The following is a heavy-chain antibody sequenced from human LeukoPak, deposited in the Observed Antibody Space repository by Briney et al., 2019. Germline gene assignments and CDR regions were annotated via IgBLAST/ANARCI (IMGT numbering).Heavy chain of an antibody. CDR3: ARGYGSPTYYYGMDV. CDR2: INPSGGST. CDR1: GYTFTSYY. J-gene: IGHJ6*02. Sequence: ASVKVSCKASGYTFTSYYMHWVRQAPGQGLEWMGIINPSGGSTSYAQKFQGRVTMTRDTSTSTVYVELSSLRSEDTAVYYCARGYGSPTYYYGMDVWGQGTTVTVSS. D-gene: IGHD3-10*01. V-gene: IGHV1-46*01.